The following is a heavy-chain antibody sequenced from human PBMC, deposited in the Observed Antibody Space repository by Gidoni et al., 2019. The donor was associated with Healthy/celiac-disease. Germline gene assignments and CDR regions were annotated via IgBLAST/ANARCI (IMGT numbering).Heavy chain of an antibody. CDR2: IYYSGST. J-gene: IGHJ4*02. CDR1: GGSISSYY. D-gene: IGHD3-3*01. Sequence: ETLSLTCTVSGGSISSYYWSWIRQPPGEGLEWIGYIYYSGSTNYKPSLKSRVTISVDTSKNQFSLKLSSVTAADTAVYYCARGIGATYYDFWSGYSRLAYYFDYWGQGTLVTVSS. CDR3: ARGIGATYYDFWSGYSRLAYYFDY. V-gene: IGHV4-59*01.